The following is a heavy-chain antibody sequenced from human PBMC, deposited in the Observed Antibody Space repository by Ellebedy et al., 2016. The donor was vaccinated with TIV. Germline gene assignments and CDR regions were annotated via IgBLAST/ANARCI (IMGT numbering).Heavy chain of an antibody. D-gene: IGHD6-19*01. Sequence: GESLKISCAASGFTSRNYWMNWVRQAPGKGLVWVSRINTDGSSTRYADSVKGRFTISRDDATNTLYLQMNSLRAEDTALYYCARDHSGWYKAFDLWGQGTLVTVSS. CDR2: INTDGSST. CDR3: ARDHSGWYKAFDL. CDR1: GFTSRNYW. J-gene: IGHJ3*01. V-gene: IGHV3-74*01.